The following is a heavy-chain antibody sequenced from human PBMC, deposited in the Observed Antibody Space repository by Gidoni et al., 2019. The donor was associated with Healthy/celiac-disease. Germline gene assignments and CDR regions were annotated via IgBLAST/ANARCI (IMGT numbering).Heavy chain of an antibody. J-gene: IGHJ4*02. V-gene: IGHV4-59*01. Sequence: QVQLQESGPGLVKPSETLSLTCTVSGGSISSYYLSWIRQPPGKGLEWIGYIYSSGSTRYNPSLKNRVTISVDTSKNQFSLKLSAVTAADTAVYYCARGGYGDYWGQGTLVTVSS. CDR2: IYSSGST. CDR3: ARGGYGDY. D-gene: IGHD1-1*01. CDR1: GGSISSYY.